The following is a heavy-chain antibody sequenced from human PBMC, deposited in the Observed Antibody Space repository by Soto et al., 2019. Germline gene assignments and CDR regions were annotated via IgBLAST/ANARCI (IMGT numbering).Heavy chain of an antibody. Sequence: QVQLQESGPGLVKPSETLSLTCTVSGGSISDYYWSWFRQAPGKGLDWIGYVYDSGSTNYNPPLQSRVAKSVDTSKNQFSLKLSAVAAADTAVYYCARQAIDWGQGTLVTVSS. CDR1: GGSISDYY. V-gene: IGHV4-59*08. CDR2: VYDSGST. CDR3: ARQAID. J-gene: IGHJ4*02.